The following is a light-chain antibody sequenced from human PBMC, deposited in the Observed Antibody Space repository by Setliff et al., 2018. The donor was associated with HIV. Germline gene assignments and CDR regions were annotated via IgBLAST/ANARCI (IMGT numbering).Light chain of an antibody. CDR2: EVS. CDR3: CSYAGSYTLL. CDR1: SSDVGSYNL. Sequence: QSVLTQPASVSGSPGQSITISCTGTSSDVGSYNLVSWYQQRPGKAPKLMIYEVSKRPSGVSNRFSGSKSGNAASLTISGLQSEDEADYYCCSYAGSYTLLFGGGTKGTVL. V-gene: IGLV2-23*02. J-gene: IGLJ2*01.